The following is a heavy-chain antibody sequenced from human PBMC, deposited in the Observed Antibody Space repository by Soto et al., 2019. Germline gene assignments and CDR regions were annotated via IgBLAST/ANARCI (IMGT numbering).Heavy chain of an antibody. Sequence: GGSLRLSCAASGFTFSSYAMSWFRQAPGKGLEWVSAISGSGGSTYYADSVKGRFTISRDNSKNTLYLQMNSLRAEDTAVYYCAKEPMIVVVITYYFDYWGQGTLVTVSS. D-gene: IGHD3-22*01. CDR1: GFTFSSYA. J-gene: IGHJ4*02. CDR2: ISGSGGST. V-gene: IGHV3-23*01. CDR3: AKEPMIVVVITYYFDY.